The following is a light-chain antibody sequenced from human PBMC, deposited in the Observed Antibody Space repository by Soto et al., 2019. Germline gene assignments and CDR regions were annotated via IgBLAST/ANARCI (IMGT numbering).Light chain of an antibody. CDR1: SSDVGGYNY. V-gene: IGLV2-8*01. J-gene: IGLJ3*02. CDR3: SSYAGSNNFGV. Sequence: QSVLTQPPSASGSPGQSVTISCTGTSSDVGGYNYVSWYQQHPNKAPKLMIYEVSKRPSGIPDRFSGSKSGNTASLTVSGLQADDEANYYCSSYAGSNNFGVFGGGTQLTVL. CDR2: EVS.